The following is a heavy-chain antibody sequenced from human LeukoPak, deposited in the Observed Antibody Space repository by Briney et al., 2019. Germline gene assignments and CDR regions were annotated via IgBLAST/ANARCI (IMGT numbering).Heavy chain of an antibody. CDR3: AKDLSSG. D-gene: IGHD3-10*01. Sequence: GGSLRLSCATSGFTIGKSDMAWVRQAPGKGLEWVSAISGSGGSTYYADSVKGRFTISRDNSKNTLYLQMNSLRAEDTAVYYCAKDLSSGGGQGTLVTVSS. CDR2: ISGSGGST. V-gene: IGHV3-23*01. J-gene: IGHJ4*02. CDR1: GFTIGKSD.